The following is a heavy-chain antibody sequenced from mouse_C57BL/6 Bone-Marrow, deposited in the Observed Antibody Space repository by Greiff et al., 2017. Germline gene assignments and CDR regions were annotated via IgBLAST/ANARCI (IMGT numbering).Heavy chain of an antibody. V-gene: IGHV1-12*01. Sequence: LQQSGAELVRPGASVKMSCKASGYTFTSYNMPWVKQTPRQGLEWIGAIYPGNGDTSYNQKFKGKATQTVDKSSSTAYMQLSSLTSEDSAVYFCKGWGYYVENYFDYWGQGTTLTVSS. CDR1: GYTFTSYN. D-gene: IGHD2-3*01. CDR2: IYPGNGDT. CDR3: KGWGYYVENYFDY. J-gene: IGHJ2*01.